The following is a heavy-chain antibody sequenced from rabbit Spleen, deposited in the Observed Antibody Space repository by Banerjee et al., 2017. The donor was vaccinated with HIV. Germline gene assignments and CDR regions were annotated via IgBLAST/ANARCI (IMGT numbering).Heavy chain of an antibody. Sequence: QSLEESGGDLVKPGGTLTLTCTVSGFSFSSAYYLCWVRQAPGKGLEWIACMYAGSSGTTYYAGWAKGQFTCSKTSSTTVTLQMTSLTVADTATYFCARDTGSSFSSYGMDLWGPGTLVTVS. CDR2: MYAGSSGTT. CDR3: ARDTGSSFSSYGMDL. CDR1: GFSFSSAYY. D-gene: IGHD8-1*01. J-gene: IGHJ6*01. V-gene: IGHV1S40*01.